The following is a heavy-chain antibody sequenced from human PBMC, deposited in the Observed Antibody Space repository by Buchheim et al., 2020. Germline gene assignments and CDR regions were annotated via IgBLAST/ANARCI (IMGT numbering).Heavy chain of an antibody. CDR3: ARDTVTTSPYYYYGMDV. Sequence: QVQLVESGGGLVKPGGSLRLSCAASGFTFSDYYMSWIRQAPGKGLEWVSYISSSSSYTNYADPVKGRFTLSRDNAKNSLYLQMNSLRAEDTAVYYCARDTVTTSPYYYYGMDVWGQGTT. V-gene: IGHV3-11*06. CDR1: GFTFSDYY. CDR2: ISSSSSYT. D-gene: IGHD4-17*01. J-gene: IGHJ6*02.